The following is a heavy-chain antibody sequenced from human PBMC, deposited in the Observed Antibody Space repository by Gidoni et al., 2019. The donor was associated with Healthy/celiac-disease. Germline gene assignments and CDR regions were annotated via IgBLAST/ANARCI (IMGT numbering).Heavy chain of an antibody. D-gene: IGHD1-26*01. V-gene: IGHV4-39*01. J-gene: IGHJ5*02. CDR1: GGSISSSSYY. CDR2: IYYSGST. CDR3: ARRRIKSSVGGSFDP. Sequence: QLQLQESGPGLVKPSETLSLTCTVSGGSISSSSYYWGWIRQPPGKGLEWIGSIYYSGSTYYNPSLKSRVTISVDTSKNQFSLKLSSVTAADTAVYYCARRRIKSSVGGSFDPWGQGTLVTVSS.